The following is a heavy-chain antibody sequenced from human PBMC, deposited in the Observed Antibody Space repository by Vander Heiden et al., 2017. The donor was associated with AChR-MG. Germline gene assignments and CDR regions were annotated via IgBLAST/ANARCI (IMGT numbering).Heavy chain of an antibody. CDR1: GYSFTSYW. V-gene: IGHV5-51*01. CDR3: ARHEGKVPAADAYYYYGMDV. D-gene: IGHD2-2*01. CDR2: IYPGDSDT. J-gene: IGHJ6*02. Sequence: EVQLVQSGAEVKKPGESLKISCKGSGYSFTSYWIGWVRQMPGKGLEWMGIIYPGDSDTRYSPSFQGQVTISADKSISTAYLQWSSLKASDTAMYYCARHEGKVPAADAYYYYGMDVWGQGTTVTVSS.